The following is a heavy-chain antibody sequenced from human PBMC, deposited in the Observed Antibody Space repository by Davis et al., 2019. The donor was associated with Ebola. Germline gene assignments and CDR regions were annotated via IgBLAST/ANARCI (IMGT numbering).Heavy chain of an antibody. J-gene: IGHJ4*02. CDR3: AKDRVEAVAHNDY. V-gene: IGHV3-23*01. D-gene: IGHD6-19*01. Sequence: GGSLRLSCTASGFTFSNYAMNWVRQAPGKGLEWVSTITGSGVTTYYADSVKGRFTIFRDNSKNTLYLQMNSLRADDTAVYYCAKDRVEAVAHNDYWGQGTLVTVSS. CDR1: GFTFSNYA. CDR2: ITGSGVTT.